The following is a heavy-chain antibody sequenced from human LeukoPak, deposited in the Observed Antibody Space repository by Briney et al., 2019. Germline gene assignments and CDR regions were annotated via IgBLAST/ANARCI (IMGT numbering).Heavy chain of an antibody. CDR3: ARENDYGDYSDWFDP. CDR1: GYTFTSYA. CDR2: INAGNGNT. D-gene: IGHD4-17*01. Sequence: ASVKVSCKASGYTFTSYAMHWVRQAPGQRLEWMGWINAGNGNTKYSQKFQGRVTITRDTSASTAYMELISLRSEDTAVYYCARENDYGDYSDWFDPWGQGTLVTVSS. V-gene: IGHV1-3*01. J-gene: IGHJ5*02.